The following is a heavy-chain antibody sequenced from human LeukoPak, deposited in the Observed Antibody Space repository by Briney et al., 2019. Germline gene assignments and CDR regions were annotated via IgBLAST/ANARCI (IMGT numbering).Heavy chain of an antibody. J-gene: IGHJ6*03. V-gene: IGHV4-59*01. CDR3: ARVTGGVATIWGLSYYYYMDV. D-gene: IGHD5-12*01. CDR2: INYSGST. CDR1: GGSISNYY. Sequence: SETLSLTCTVSGGSISNYYWSWIRQPPGRGLEWIGYINYSGSTNYNPSPKSRVTISVDTSKNQFSPKLSSVTAADTAVYYCARVTGGVATIWGLSYYYYMDVWGKGTTVTVSS.